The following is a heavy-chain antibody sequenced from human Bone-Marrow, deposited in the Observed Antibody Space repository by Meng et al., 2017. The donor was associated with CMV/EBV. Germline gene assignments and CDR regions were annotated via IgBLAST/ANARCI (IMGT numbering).Heavy chain of an antibody. CDR3: ARSDSGSYYFDY. CDR1: GYTFTGYY. V-gene: IGHV1-2*02. Sequence: ASVKVSCKASGYTFTGYYIHWVRQAPGQGLEWMGWINPNSGVTNYAQKFQGRVTMTRDTSISTVYMELRRLRSDDTAVYYCARSDSGSYYFDYWGQGTRVTGSS. CDR2: INPNSGVT. J-gene: IGHJ4*02. D-gene: IGHD1-26*01.